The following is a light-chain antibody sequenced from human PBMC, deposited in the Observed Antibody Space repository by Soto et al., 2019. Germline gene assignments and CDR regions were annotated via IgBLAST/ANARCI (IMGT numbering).Light chain of an antibody. Sequence: QSALTQPPSASGSPGQSVAISCTGTSSDVGAYNYVAWYQQHPGRVPKLMIYEVSKRPSGVPDRFSGSKSGNTAYLTVSGLQADDEADYYCSSYAGSDVFVFGTGTKVTVL. CDR3: SSYAGSDVFV. CDR1: SSDVGAYNY. CDR2: EVS. J-gene: IGLJ1*01. V-gene: IGLV2-8*01.